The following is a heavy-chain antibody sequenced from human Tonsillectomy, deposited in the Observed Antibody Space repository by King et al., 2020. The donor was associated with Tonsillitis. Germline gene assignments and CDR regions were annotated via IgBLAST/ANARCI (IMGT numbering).Heavy chain of an antibody. CDR3: AREGRYYGSGLEHFDY. D-gene: IGHD3-10*01. CDR1: GFTFSSYS. V-gene: IGHV3-48*04. J-gene: IGHJ4*02. Sequence: VQLVESGGGLVQPGGSLRLSCAASGFTFSSYSMNWVRQAPGKGLEWVSYISSSSSTIYYADSVKGRFTISRDNAKNSLYLQMNSLRAEDTAVYYCAREGRYYGSGLEHFDYWGQGTLVTVSS. CDR2: ISSSSSTI.